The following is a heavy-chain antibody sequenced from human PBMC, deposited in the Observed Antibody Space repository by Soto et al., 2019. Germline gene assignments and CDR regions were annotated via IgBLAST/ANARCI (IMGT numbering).Heavy chain of an antibody. V-gene: IGHV1-18*01. CDR1: GYTFTSYG. CDR3: ARGDPGAAAADYFDY. J-gene: IGHJ4*02. CDR2: ISAYNGNT. D-gene: IGHD6-13*01. Sequence: ASVKVSCKASGYTFTSYGISWVRQAPGQGLEWMGWISAYNGNTNYAQKLQGRVTMTTDTSTSTAYMELRSLRSDDTAVYYCARGDPGAAAADYFDYWGQGTLVTVSS.